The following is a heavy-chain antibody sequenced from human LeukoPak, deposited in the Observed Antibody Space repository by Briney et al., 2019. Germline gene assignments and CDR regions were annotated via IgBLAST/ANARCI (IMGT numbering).Heavy chain of an antibody. V-gene: IGHV4-59*01. Sequence: SETLSLTCTVSGDSISSYYWSWIRQPPGKGLEWIGYIYYSGSTNYNPSLKSRVTISVDTSKNQFSLKLSSVTAADTAVYYCARTYSSGWLRTSGFDYWGQGTLVTVSS. J-gene: IGHJ4*02. CDR3: ARTYSSGWLRTSGFDY. CDR1: GDSISSYY. D-gene: IGHD6-19*01. CDR2: IYYSGST.